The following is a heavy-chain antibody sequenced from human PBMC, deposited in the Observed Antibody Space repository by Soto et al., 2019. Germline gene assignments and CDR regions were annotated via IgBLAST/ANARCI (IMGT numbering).Heavy chain of an antibody. CDR1: GASISTSIYY. CDR2: IYYSGST. V-gene: IGHV4-39*01. CDR3: ARRFEYSTGWYYFDY. J-gene: IGHJ4*02. Sequence: TSETLSLTCTVSGASISTSIYYWGWIRQPPGKGLEWIGTIYYSGSTYYNPSLKSRVTISVDTSKNQFSLKLRSVTAADTAIYYCARRFEYSTGWYYFDYWGRGTLVTVSS. D-gene: IGHD6-19*01.